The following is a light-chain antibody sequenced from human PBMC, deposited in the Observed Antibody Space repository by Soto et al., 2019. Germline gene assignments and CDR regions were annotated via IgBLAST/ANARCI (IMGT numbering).Light chain of an antibody. CDR3: QQYGGSPFT. Sequence: EIVLTQSPCTLSFSPVERSTLSGRASQSVSVNSLAWYQQKGGQAPRLLIYAASTRATGVPDRFSGTGSGTDFALTISRLETDDSAVYYCQQYGGSPFTFGPGTKVDIK. J-gene: IGKJ3*01. CDR2: AAS. V-gene: IGKV3-20*01. CDR1: QSVSVNS.